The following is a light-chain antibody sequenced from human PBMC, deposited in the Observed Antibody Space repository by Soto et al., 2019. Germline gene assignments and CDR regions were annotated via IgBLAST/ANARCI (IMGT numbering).Light chain of an antibody. CDR3: QQRSNWLFT. J-gene: IGKJ3*01. CDR2: DAS. Sequence: EIVLTQSPATLSLSPGERATLSCRASQSVSSYLAWYQQKPGQAPRLLIYDASNRATGIPARFSGSGSGTDFTLTISSLEPEDFAVYYCQQRSNWLFTFGPGDQSGYQT. CDR1: QSVSSY. V-gene: IGKV3-11*01.